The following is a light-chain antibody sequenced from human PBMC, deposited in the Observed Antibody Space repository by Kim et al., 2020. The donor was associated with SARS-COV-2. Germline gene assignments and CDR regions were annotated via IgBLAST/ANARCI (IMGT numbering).Light chain of an antibody. J-gene: IGKJ2*01. CDR3: QQFDRVPYT. CDR2: DAS. Sequence: SSLSGSEGDPVTIAGQASQDISNSVNWFHVKTGTAPKLLIFDASELEAGVPSRFSGSGSGTDFSFDISSLQPEDVGTYSCQQFDRVPYTFGQGTKLEI. V-gene: IGKV1-33*01. CDR1: QDISNS.